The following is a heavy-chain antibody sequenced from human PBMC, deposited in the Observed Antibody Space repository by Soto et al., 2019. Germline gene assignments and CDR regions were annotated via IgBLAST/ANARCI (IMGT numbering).Heavy chain of an antibody. CDR3: ARHNTGYCSSTSCPTPYYYYGMDV. D-gene: IGHD2-2*01. CDR1: GYSFTSYW. CDR2: IYPGDSDT. V-gene: IGHV5-51*01. Sequence: GASLKISCKGSGYSFTSYWIGWVRQMPGKGLEWMGIIYPGDSDTRYSPSFQGQVTISADKSISTAYLQWSSLKASDTAMYYCARHNTGYCSSTSCPTPYYYYGMDVWGQGTTVTVSS. J-gene: IGHJ6*02.